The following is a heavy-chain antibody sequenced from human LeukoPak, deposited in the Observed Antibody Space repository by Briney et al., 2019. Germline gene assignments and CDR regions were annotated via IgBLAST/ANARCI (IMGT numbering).Heavy chain of an antibody. CDR1: GGSISSYY. J-gene: IGHJ4*02. Sequence: SETLSLTCTVSGGSISSYYRSWIRQPPGKGLEWIGYIYYSGSTKYNPSLKSRVTISVDTSKNQFSLRLSSVTAADTAVYYCARGGVLKSVDYWGQGTLVAVSS. V-gene: IGHV4-59*01. CDR2: IYYSGST. D-gene: IGHD3-16*01. CDR3: ARGGVLKSVDY.